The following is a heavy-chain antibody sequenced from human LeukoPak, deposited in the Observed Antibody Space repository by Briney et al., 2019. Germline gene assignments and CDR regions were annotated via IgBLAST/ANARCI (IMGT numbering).Heavy chain of an antibody. CDR3: AREEEFWSGYSYYYSGMDV. D-gene: IGHD3-3*01. CDR1: GYNFTSYD. Sequence: GASVSVSFTASGYNFTSYDINWVRQAPGPGLEWMGWMNARRGNAGYAQTFQGRVIMTRSTSINTAYMELSSLTTDDTAVYYCAREEEFWSGYSYYYSGMDVWGQGTTVTVSS. CDR2: MNARRGNA. J-gene: IGHJ6*02. V-gene: IGHV1-8*01.